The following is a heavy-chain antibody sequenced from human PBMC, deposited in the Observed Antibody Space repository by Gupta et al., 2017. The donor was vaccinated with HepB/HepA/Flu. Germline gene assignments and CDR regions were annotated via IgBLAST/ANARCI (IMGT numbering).Heavy chain of an antibody. CDR1: GGSVSSAYYY. J-gene: IGHJ4*02. D-gene: IGHD6-6*01. Sequence: QVQLQESGPGLVKPSETLSLTCTVSGGSVSSAYYYWSWIRQPPGKGLEWIGYIYYSGSTKYNPSLKSRVTISVDTSKNQFSLKLSSVTAADTAVYYCARTTYSSSSPYYFDYWGQGTLVTVSS. CDR2: IYYSGST. V-gene: IGHV4-61*01. CDR3: ARTTYSSSSPYYFDY.